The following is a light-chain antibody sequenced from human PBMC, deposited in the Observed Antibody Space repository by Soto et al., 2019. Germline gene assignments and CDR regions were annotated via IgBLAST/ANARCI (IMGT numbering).Light chain of an antibody. V-gene: IGKV3-11*01. CDR2: DAS. CDR3: QHRANWPLT. CDR1: QSLSRS. Sequence: EIVLTQSPATLSLSPGESATLSCRASQSLSRSLAWYQQKPGQAPRLLIYDASNRATGIPARFSGSGSGTDFTLTISSLEPEDFALYYCQHRANWPLTFGGGTKVEIK. J-gene: IGKJ4*01.